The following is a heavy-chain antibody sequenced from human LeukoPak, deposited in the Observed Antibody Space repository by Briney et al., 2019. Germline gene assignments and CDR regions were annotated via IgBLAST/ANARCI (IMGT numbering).Heavy chain of an antibody. Sequence: GGSLRLSCAASGFTFSSYGMHWVRQAPGKGLEWVAVIWYDGSNKYYADSVKGRFTISRDNSKNTLNLQMNSLRAEDTAVYYCARGATDFYESSGYYRPYYFDYWGQGTLVTVSS. CDR2: IWYDGSNK. V-gene: IGHV3-33*01. CDR1: GFTFSSYG. CDR3: ARGATDFYESSGYYRPYYFDY. J-gene: IGHJ4*02. D-gene: IGHD3-22*01.